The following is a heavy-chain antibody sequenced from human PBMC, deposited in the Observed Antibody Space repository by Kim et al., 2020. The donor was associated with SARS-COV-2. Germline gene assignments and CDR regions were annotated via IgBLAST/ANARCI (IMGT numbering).Heavy chain of an antibody. CDR2: ISGSGGST. J-gene: IGHJ6*02. CDR3: AKDAMITFGGPPGDYYYGMDV. Sequence: GGSLRLSCAASGFTFSSYAMSWVRQAPGKGLEWVSAISGSGGSTYYADSVKGRFTISRDNSKNTLYLQMNSLRAEDTAVYYCAKDAMITFGGPPGDYYYGMDVWGQGTTVTVSS. CDR1: GFTFSSYA. V-gene: IGHV3-23*01. D-gene: IGHD3-16*01.